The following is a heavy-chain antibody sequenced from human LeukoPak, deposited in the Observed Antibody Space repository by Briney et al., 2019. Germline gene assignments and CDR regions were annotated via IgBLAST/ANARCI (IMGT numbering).Heavy chain of an antibody. J-gene: IGHJ4*02. V-gene: IGHV1-2*02. Sequence: ASVKLSCKASGYAFTGYYIHCVRHAPGQGLEWMGWINPNSGDTNYAQRCEGRVTVTRDTSISTAYMELSRLRSDDTAVYYCARALSNLRLYYFDHWGQGALVSVSS. CDR1: GYAFTGYY. D-gene: IGHD4-11*01. CDR3: ARALSNLRLYYFDH. CDR2: INPNSGDT.